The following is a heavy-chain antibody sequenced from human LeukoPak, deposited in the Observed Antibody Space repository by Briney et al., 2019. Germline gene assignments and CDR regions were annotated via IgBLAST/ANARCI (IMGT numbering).Heavy chain of an antibody. J-gene: IGHJ4*02. CDR3: ARGRIDCSSTSCYTY. D-gene: IGHD2-2*02. V-gene: IGHV1-8*01. CDR2: MNPNSGNT. Sequence: ASVKVSCKASGYTFTNYDINWVRQATGQGLEWMGWMNPNSGNTGYAQKFQGRVTMTRNTSISTAYMELSSLRSEDTAVYYCARGRIDCSSTSCYTYWGQGTLVTVSS. CDR1: GYTFTNYD.